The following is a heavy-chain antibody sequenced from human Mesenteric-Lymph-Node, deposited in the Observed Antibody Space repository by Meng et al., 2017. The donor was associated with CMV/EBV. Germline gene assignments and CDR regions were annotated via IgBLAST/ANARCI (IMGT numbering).Heavy chain of an antibody. CDR3: AKQFFNAYGDPMDVFDI. V-gene: IGHV3-30*04. CDR2: ISYDGSNK. J-gene: IGHJ3*02. Sequence: GESLKISCAASGFTFSSYAMHWVRQAPGKGLEWVAVISYDGSNKYYADSVKGRFTISRDNSKNTLYLQMNSLRAEDTAVYYCAKQFFNAYGDPMDVFDIWGQGTMVTVSS. CDR1: GFTFSSYA. D-gene: IGHD4/OR15-4a*01.